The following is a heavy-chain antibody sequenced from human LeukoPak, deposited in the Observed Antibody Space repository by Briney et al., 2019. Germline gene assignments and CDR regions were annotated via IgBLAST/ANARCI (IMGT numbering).Heavy chain of an antibody. CDR2: ISYDGSNK. CDR3: ARGTYYYGSGSVDY. V-gene: IGHV3-30*04. D-gene: IGHD3-10*01. Sequence: PGGSLRLSCAASGFTFSNYAMHWVRQAPGKGLEWVAVISYDGSNKYYADSVKGRFTISRDNAKNSLYLQMNSLRAEDTAVYYCARGTYYYGSGSVDYWGQGTLVTVSS. J-gene: IGHJ4*02. CDR1: GFTFSNYA.